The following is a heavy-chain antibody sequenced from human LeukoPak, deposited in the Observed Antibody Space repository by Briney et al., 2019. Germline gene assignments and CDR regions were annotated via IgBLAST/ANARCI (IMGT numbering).Heavy chain of an antibody. Sequence: PSETLSLTCTVSGGSISSYYWSWIRQPPGKGLEWIGYIYYSGSTNYNPSLKSRVTISVDTSKNQFSLKLSSVTAADTAVYYCARLSAVELGLIPYFDYWGQGTLVTVSS. J-gene: IGHJ4*02. CDR2: IYYSGST. V-gene: IGHV4-59*08. D-gene: IGHD1-26*01. CDR3: ARLSAVELGLIPYFDY. CDR1: GGSISSYY.